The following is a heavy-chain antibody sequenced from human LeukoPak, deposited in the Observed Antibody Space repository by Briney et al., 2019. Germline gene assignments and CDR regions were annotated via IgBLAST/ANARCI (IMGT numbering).Heavy chain of an antibody. V-gene: IGHV4-34*01. CDR3: ASYCSGGSCSHRFDY. CDR1: GGSFSGYY. J-gene: IGHJ4*02. Sequence: PSETLSLTCAVYGGSFSGYYWSWIRQPPGKGLEWIGEINHSGSTNYNPSLKSRVTISVDTSKNQFSLKLSSVTATDTAVYYCASYCSGGSCSHRFDYWGQGTLVTVSS. CDR2: INHSGST. D-gene: IGHD2-15*01.